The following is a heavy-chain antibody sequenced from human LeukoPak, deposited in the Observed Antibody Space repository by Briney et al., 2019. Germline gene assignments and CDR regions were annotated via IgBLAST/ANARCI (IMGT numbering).Heavy chain of an antibody. CDR3: ARDQSWGLRNWFDP. D-gene: IGHD6-13*01. J-gene: IGHJ5*02. CDR2: IIPILGIA. CDR1: GGTFSSYA. V-gene: IGHV1-69*04. Sequence: SVKVSCKASGGTFSSYAISWVRQAPGQGPEWMGRIIPILGIANYAQKFQGRVTITADKSTSTAYMELSSLRSEDTAVYYCARDQSWGLRNWFDPWGQGTLVTVSS.